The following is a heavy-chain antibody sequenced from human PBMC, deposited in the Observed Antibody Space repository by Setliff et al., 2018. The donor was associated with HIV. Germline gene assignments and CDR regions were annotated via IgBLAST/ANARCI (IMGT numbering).Heavy chain of an antibody. CDR3: AKDRWGGKPYYFDY. V-gene: IGHV3-53*01. CDR2: IYAAGST. Sequence: WGSLRLSCAASGFSVSSNYMSWVRQAPGKGLEWVSVIYAAGSTYYADSVKGRFTISRDNSKNTLYLQMNSLRAEDTAVYYCAKDRWGGKPYYFDYWGQGTLVTVSS. CDR1: GFSVSSNY. D-gene: IGHD7-27*01. J-gene: IGHJ4*02.